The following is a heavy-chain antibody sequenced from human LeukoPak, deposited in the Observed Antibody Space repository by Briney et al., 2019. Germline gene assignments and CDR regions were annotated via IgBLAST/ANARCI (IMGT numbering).Heavy chain of an antibody. D-gene: IGHD3-9*01. Sequence: GGSLRLSCAASGFTFSDYYMSWIRQAPGKGLEWVSYISGSSFCTSHVDSVKGRFNISRDNATNSLYLQMNSLRAEDTAVYYCARAHRLRYFDLSDFDYWGQGTLVTPSS. CDR1: GFTFSDYY. CDR3: ARAHRLRYFDLSDFDY. J-gene: IGHJ4*02. V-gene: IGHV3-11*06. CDR2: ISGSSFCT.